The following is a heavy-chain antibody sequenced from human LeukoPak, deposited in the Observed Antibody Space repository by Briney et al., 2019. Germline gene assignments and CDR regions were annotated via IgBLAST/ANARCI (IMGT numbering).Heavy chain of an antibody. V-gene: IGHV3-21*01. J-gene: IGHJ4*02. CDR2: ISSSSSYI. Sequence: PGGSLRLSCAASGFTFSSYSMNWVRQAPGKGLEWVSSISSSSSYIYYADSVKGRFTISRNNAKNSLYLQMNSLGAEDTAVYYCARATTIAVAGTEIDYWGQGTLVTVSS. CDR1: GFTFSSYS. D-gene: IGHD6-19*01. CDR3: ARATTIAVAGTEIDY.